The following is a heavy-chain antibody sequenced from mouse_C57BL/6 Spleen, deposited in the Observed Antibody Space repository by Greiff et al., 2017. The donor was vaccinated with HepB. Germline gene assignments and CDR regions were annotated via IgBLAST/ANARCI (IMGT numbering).Heavy chain of an antibody. D-gene: IGHD2-1*01. J-gene: IGHJ3*01. V-gene: IGHV14-1*01. CDR2: IDPEAGDT. CDR1: GFNIKDYY. Sequence: VQLKQSGAELVRPGASVKLSCTASGFNIKDYYMHWVKQRPEQGLEWIGRIDPEAGDTEYAPKFQGKATMTADTSSNTAYLQLSSLTSEDTAVYYCTTDGNYVSAWFAYWGQGTLVTVSA. CDR3: TTDGNYVSAWFAY.